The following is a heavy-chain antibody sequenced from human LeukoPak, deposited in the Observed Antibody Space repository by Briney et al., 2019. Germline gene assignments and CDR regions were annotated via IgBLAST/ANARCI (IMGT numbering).Heavy chain of an antibody. D-gene: IGHD1-26*01. CDR2: IYSGGST. CDR3: ARDRGSFETYYYYYYMDV. CDR1: GFTFNSYG. Sequence: GGSLRLSCAASGFTFNSYGMSWVRQAPGKGLEWVSVIYSGGSTYYADSVKGRFTISRDNSKNTLYLQMNSLRAEDTAVYYCARDRGSFETYYYYYYMDVWGKGTTVTISS. V-gene: IGHV3-66*01. J-gene: IGHJ6*03.